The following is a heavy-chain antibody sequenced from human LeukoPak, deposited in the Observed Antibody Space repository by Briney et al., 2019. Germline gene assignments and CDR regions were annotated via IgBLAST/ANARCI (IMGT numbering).Heavy chain of an antibody. J-gene: IGHJ4*02. D-gene: IGHD3-10*01. CDR3: AKGMVRGDLDY. CDR1: GFTFSDYY. CDR2: ISSSGSTI. V-gene: IGHV3-11*01. Sequence: GGSLRLSCAASGFTFSDYYMSWIRQAPGKGLEWVSYISSSGSTIYYVDSVKGRFTISRDNSKNTLYLQMNSLKFEDTAVYYCAKGMVRGDLDYWGQGTLVSVSS.